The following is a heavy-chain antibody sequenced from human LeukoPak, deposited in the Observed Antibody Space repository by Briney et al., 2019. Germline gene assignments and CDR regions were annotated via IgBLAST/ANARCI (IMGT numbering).Heavy chain of an antibody. CDR1: GFTFSDYY. CDR2: VSSDGTYT. J-gene: IGHJ4*02. Sequence: GGSLRLSCAASGFTFSDYYMSWVRQAPGKGLEYVSAVSSDGTYTDYADSVKGRFTISRDNSKNTLYLQMSSLRTEDTAVYYCAKELSYGFGYWGQGTLVTVSS. CDR3: AKELSYGFGY. D-gene: IGHD4-17*01. V-gene: IGHV3-64D*09.